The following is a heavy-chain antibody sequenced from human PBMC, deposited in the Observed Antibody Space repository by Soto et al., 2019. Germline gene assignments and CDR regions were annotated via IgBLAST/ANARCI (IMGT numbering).Heavy chain of an antibody. V-gene: IGHV4-59*08. CDR2: VYYSGNT. CDR3: AGTSFRSSGRNRGEFNY. D-gene: IGHD3-22*01. J-gene: IGHJ4*02. CDR1: GGSLSGSY. Sequence: QVQVQESGPGLVKPSETLSLNCSVSGGSLSGSYWSWIRQPPGKGLEWIGYVYYSGNTRYHPSLKSRVTIALARPKIQFSLSMTSLTAADAAVYFCAGTSFRSSGRNRGEFNYWGQGAQVIVSS.